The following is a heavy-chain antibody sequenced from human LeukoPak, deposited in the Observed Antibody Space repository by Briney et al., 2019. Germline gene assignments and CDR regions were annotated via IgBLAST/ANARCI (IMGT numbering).Heavy chain of an antibody. V-gene: IGHV4-59*12. CDR2: IYYSGST. J-gene: IGHJ4*02. CDR1: GGSISSYY. CDR3: ARDRGGVAAAGTDLDY. Sequence: PSETLSLTCTVSGGSISSYYWSWIRQPPGKGLEWIGYIYYSGSTNYNPSLKSRVTISVDTSKNQFSLKLSSVTAADTAVYYCARDRGGVAAAGTDLDYWGQGTLVTVSS. D-gene: IGHD6-13*01.